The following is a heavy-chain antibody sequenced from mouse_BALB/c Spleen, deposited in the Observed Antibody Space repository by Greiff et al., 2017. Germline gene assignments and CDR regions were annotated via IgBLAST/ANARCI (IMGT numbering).Heavy chain of an antibody. CDR3: ARQPPSPTGYYAMDY. Sequence: QVQLKQSGPDLVAPSQSLSITCTVSGFSLTSYGVHWVRQPPGKGLEWLVVIWSDGSTTYNSALKSRLSISKDNSKSQVFLKMNSLQTDDTAMYYCARQPPSPTGYYAMDYWGQGTSVTVSS. CDR1: GFSLTSYG. V-gene: IGHV2-6-2*01. J-gene: IGHJ4*01. CDR2: IWSDGST.